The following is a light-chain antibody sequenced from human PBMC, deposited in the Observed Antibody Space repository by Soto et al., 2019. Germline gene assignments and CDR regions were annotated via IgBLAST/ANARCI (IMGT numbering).Light chain of an antibody. Sequence: QAVVTQEPSFSVSPGRTVTLTCGLSSGSVSTSYYPSWYQQTPGQAPRTLIYSTNTRSSGVPDRFSGSILGNKAALTITGAQADDESDYHCVLYMGSGIWVFGGGTKLTVL. CDR3: VLYMGSGIWV. J-gene: IGLJ3*02. CDR1: SGSVSTSYY. V-gene: IGLV8-61*01. CDR2: STN.